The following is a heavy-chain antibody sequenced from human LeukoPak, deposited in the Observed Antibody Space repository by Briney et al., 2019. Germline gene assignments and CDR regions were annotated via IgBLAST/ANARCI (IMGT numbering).Heavy chain of an antibody. D-gene: IGHD1-1*01. V-gene: IGHV3-21*03. CDR1: GFTFSSYT. CDR3: TSGIGTIDF. J-gene: IGHJ4*02. CDR2: IRSSSTYI. Sequence: GGSLRLSCAASGFTFSSYTMNWVRQAPGKGLEWVSSIRSSSTYIFYADSVKGRFTISRDNAKNSLYLQMNSLKTEDTAVYYCTSGIGTIDFWGQGTLVTVSS.